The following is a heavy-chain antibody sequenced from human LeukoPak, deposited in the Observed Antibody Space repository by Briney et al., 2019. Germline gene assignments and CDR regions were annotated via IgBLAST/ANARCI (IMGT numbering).Heavy chain of an antibody. V-gene: IGHV4-59*01. CDR3: ARRSGWYCGFDY. D-gene: IGHD6-19*01. J-gene: IGHJ4*02. Sequence: PSETLSLTCSVSGGSISSYYWSWIRQPPGKGLEWIGYMYYSGSTSYNPSLKSRVTISVDTSKNQFSLILSSVTAADTAVYYCARRSGWYCGFDYWGQGTLVTVSS. CDR2: MYYSGST. CDR1: GGSISSYY.